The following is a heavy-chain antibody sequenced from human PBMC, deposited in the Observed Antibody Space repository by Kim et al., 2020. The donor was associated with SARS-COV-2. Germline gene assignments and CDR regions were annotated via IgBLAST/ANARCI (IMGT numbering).Heavy chain of an antibody. CDR1: GGSISSSSVH. D-gene: IGHD6-13*01. J-gene: IGHJ6*02. CDR3: ASSYSSSWYVYYGMDV. CDR2: IYYSGGT. V-gene: IGHV4-39*01. Sequence: SETLSLTCTVSGGSISSSSVHWGWIRQPPGKGLEWIGSIYYSGGTYYNPSLKRRVTISVDTSKNQFSLKLSSVTAADTSVYYCASSYSSSWYVYYGMDVWGQGTTVTVSS.